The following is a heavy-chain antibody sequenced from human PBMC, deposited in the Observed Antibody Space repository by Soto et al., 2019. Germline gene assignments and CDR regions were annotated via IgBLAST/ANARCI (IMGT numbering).Heavy chain of an antibody. CDR1: GYTFTGYY. CDR2: INPNSGGT. Sequence: ASVKVSCKASGYTFTGYYMHWVRQAPGQGLEWMGWINPNSGGTNYAQKFQGRVTMTRDTSISTAYMELSRLRSDDTAVYYCARARLGYCSGTSCYRKSYWYFDLWG. D-gene: IGHD2-2*01. CDR3: ARARLGYCSGTSCYRKSYWYFDL. J-gene: IGHJ2*01. V-gene: IGHV1-2*02.